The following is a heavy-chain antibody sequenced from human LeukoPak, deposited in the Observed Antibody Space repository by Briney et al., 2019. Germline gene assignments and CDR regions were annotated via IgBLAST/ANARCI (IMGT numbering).Heavy chain of an antibody. CDR2: VSSGFHA. Sequence: GGSLRLSCTASGFTLGSHDMHWVRQIPGQGLEWVAAVSSGFHAFFADSVQGRFTVSREDARNSLYLQMNSLRAGDTAVYYCVREARGYQYTYFDYWGQGTLVTVSS. CDR1: GFTLGSHD. CDR3: VREARGYQYTYFDY. V-gene: IGHV3-13*01. J-gene: IGHJ4*02. D-gene: IGHD5-18*01.